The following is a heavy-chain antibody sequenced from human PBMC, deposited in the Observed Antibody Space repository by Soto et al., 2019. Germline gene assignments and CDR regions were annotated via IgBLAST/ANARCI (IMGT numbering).Heavy chain of an antibody. V-gene: IGHV4-61*01. D-gene: IGHD3-3*01. Sequence: SETLSLTCTVSGGSFSSGSYYWIWLRHPPGKGLEWIGYIYYSGSTNYNPSLKSRVTISVDTSNNQFSLKLSSVTAADKAVYYCARLKIFGVDPIDYWGQGTLVTVSS. J-gene: IGHJ4*02. CDR2: IYYSGST. CDR3: ARLKIFGVDPIDY. CDR1: GGSFSSGSYY.